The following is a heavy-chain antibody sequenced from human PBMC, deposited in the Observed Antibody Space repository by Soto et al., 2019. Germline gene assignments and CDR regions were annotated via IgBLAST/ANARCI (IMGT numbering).Heavy chain of an antibody. D-gene: IGHD3-22*01. V-gene: IGHV4-31*03. CDR1: GGSISSGGYY. Sequence: SETLSLTCTVSGGSISSGGYYWSWIHQHPGKGLEWIGYIYYSGSTYYNPSLKSRVTISVDTSKNQFSLKLSSVTAADTAVYYCARGSYYDSSGYYGTWGQGTLVTVS. CDR2: IYYSGST. J-gene: IGHJ5*02. CDR3: ARGSYYDSSGYYGT.